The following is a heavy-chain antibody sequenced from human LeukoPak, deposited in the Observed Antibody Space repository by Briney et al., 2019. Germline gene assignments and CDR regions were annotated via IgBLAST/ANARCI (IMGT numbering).Heavy chain of an antibody. Sequence: SETLSLTCTVSGVSFSNDYWSWIRQAPGKGLEWIGYVYHTGKTNYNPALNSRLSMSVDTSKNQFSLKLSSVTAADTAVYYCARGVRSYIYYYYYYMDVWGKGTTVTVSS. CDR3: ARGVRSYIYYYYYYMDV. V-gene: IGHV4-59*12. D-gene: IGHD3-16*01. CDR2: VYHTGKT. CDR1: GVSFSNDY. J-gene: IGHJ6*03.